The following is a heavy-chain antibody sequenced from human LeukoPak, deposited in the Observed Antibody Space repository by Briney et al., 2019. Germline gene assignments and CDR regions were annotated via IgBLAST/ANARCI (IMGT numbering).Heavy chain of an antibody. V-gene: IGHV3-23*01. Sequence: GGSLRLSCAASGFTFSSYAMSWARQAPGKGLEWVSAISGSGGSTYYADSVKGRFTISRDNSKNTLYLQMNSLRAEDTAVYYCAKDRSRITGTTFDYWGQGTLVTVSS. CDR1: GFTFSSYA. J-gene: IGHJ4*02. D-gene: IGHD1-7*01. CDR2: ISGSGGST. CDR3: AKDRSRITGTTFDY.